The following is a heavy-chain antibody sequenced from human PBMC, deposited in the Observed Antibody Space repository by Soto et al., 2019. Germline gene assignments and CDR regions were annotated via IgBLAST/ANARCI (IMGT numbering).Heavy chain of an antibody. Sequence: ESGGGVVQPGNSLRLSCAGSGFPFSAEAMHWVRQAPGKGLEWVAAISYDGNNKQHADSVKGRFTVSRDNSKNTLYLQINSLRPEDTAVYYCARDYSSGWCLDNWGQGSLVTVSS. J-gene: IGHJ4*02. V-gene: IGHV3-30-3*01. CDR3: ARDYSSGWCLDN. D-gene: IGHD6-13*01. CDR1: GFPFSAEA. CDR2: ISYDGNNK.